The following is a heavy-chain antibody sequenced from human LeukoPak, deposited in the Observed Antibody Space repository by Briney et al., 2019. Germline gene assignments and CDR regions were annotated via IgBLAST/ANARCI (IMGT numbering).Heavy chain of an antibody. Sequence: SETLSLTCTVSGGSISSYYWSWIRQPPGKGLGWIGYIYYSGSTNYNPSLKSRVTISVDTSKNQFSLKLSSVTAADTAVYYCARGNYDILTGYSKNWFDPWGQGTLVTVSS. D-gene: IGHD3-9*01. CDR2: IYYSGST. CDR3: ARGNYDILTGYSKNWFDP. J-gene: IGHJ5*02. CDR1: GGSISSYY. V-gene: IGHV4-59*01.